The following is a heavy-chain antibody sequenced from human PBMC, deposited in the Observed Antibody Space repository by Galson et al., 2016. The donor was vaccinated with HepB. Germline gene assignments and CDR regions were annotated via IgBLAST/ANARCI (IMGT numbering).Heavy chain of an antibody. CDR3: AREVAIPEGGEDS. V-gene: IGHV1-18*01. Sequence: SVKVSCKASGYTFTGYYVSWLRQAPRQGLEWMGWINPGNGVTYYAQRVQGRLTVTADTSTSTAYMELRGLTSDDTAVYYCAREVAIPEGGEDSWGQGTLVTVSS. D-gene: IGHD2-2*02. CDR1: GYTFTGYY. CDR2: INPGNGVT. J-gene: IGHJ1*01.